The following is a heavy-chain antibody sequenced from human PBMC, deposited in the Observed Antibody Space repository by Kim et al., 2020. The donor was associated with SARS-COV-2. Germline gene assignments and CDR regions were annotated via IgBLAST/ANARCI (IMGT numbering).Heavy chain of an antibody. CDR3: VKDGWSGGGTPAGFDY. V-gene: IGHV3-64D*09. J-gene: IGHJ4*02. Sequence: SVKGRFTISRDNSKNTLYLQMSSLRPEDTAVYYCVKDGWSGGGTPAGFDYWGQGTLVTVSS. D-gene: IGHD3-16*01.